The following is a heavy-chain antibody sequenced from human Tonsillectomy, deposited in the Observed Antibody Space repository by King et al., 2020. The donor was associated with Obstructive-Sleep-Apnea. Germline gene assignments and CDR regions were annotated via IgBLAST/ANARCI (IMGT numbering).Heavy chain of an antibody. CDR1: GYTFTSYG. D-gene: IGHD6-13*01. J-gene: IGHJ6*02. V-gene: IGHV1-18*01. CDR3: ARGYLAAALSSYYYGMDV. CDR2: ISAYNGNT. Sequence: VQLVESGAEVKKPGASVKVSCKASGYTFTSYGISWVRQAPGQGLQWMGWISAYNGNTDYEQKLQGRVTMTTDTSTSKAYMELRSLRSDDTAVYYCARGYLAAALSSYYYGMDVWGQGTTVTVSS.